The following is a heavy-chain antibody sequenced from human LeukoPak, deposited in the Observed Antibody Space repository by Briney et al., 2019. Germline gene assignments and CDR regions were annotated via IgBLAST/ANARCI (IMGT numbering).Heavy chain of an antibody. Sequence: PGGSLRLSCVASRFTFRKFWMTWVRQAPGKGLEWVANINQDGTERYYVDSVRGRFTISRDNAKSSLYLQINSLRVEDTAIYYCASDHYYGSGRYWATYDYWGQGALVTVSS. J-gene: IGHJ4*02. D-gene: IGHD3-10*01. CDR2: INQDGTER. V-gene: IGHV3-7*01. CDR1: RFTFRKFW. CDR3: ASDHYYGSGRYWATYDY.